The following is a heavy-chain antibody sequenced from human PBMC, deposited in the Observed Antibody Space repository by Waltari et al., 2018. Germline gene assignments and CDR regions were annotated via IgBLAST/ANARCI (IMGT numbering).Heavy chain of an antibody. D-gene: IGHD2-15*01. V-gene: IGHV3-21*01. Sequence: EVQLVGSGGGRVKPWGSVRISCAPAGLTVSSYTMTGVRQARGKGLEWFSSNSSGSTCIYYADSVKGRFTISRDNAKNSLYLQMTSLRAEYTAVYYCAREWGVMVGTAGYYLDYWGQGTLVTVSS. J-gene: IGHJ4*02. CDR3: AREWGVMVGTAGYYLDY. CDR2: NSSGSTCI. CDR1: GLTVSSYT.